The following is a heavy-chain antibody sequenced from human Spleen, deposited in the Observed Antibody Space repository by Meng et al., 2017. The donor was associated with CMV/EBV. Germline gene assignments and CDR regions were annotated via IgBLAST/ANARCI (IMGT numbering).Heavy chain of an antibody. V-gene: IGHV1-2*02. CDR3: ARDGGLDY. Sequence: VSVSCTASGYSFTDYSLHWVRQAPGQGLEWMGWINPNSGDTNCAQKFQGRVTMTRDTSISTAYMELSSLRSDDTAVYYCARDGGLDYWGQGTLVTVSS. J-gene: IGHJ4*02. CDR2: INPNSGDT. CDR1: GYSFTDYS. D-gene: IGHD3-16*01.